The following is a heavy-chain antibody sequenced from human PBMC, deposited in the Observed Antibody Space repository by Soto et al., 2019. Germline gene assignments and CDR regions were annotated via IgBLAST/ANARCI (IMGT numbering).Heavy chain of an antibody. CDR1: GDSISSSSYY. J-gene: IGHJ4*02. CDR2: IYYSGTT. V-gene: IGHV4-39*01. Sequence: QLQLQESGPGLVKPSETLSLTCTVSGDSISSSSYYWGWIRQPPGKGLEWIASIYYSGTTYYNPSLKSRVTISVDTSKNQFSLKLSSVTAADTAVYYCARQSSIAVRAGFDYWGQGTLVTVSS. D-gene: IGHD6-6*01. CDR3: ARQSSIAVRAGFDY.